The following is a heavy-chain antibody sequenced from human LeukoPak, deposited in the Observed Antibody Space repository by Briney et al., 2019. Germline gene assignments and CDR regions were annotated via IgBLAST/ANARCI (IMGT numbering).Heavy chain of an antibody. CDR3: ARQGSSYDFWSGYLGY. V-gene: IGHV4-59*08. Sequence: SETLSLTCTVSGGSISSYYWSWIRQPPGKGLEWIGYIYYSGSTNYNPSLKSRVTISVDTSKNQFSLKLSSVTAADTAVYYCARQGSSYDFWSGYLGYWGQGTLVTVSS. D-gene: IGHD3-3*01. J-gene: IGHJ4*02. CDR2: IYYSGST. CDR1: GGSISSYY.